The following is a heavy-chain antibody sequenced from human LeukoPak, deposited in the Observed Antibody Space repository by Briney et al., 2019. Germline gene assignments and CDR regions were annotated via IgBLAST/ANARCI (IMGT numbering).Heavy chain of an antibody. D-gene: IGHD4-17*01. CDR3: ARLTYGF. CDR1: GFIFSNYN. J-gene: IGHJ4*02. V-gene: IGHV3-48*02. Sequence: GGSLRLSCVASGFIFSNYNMDWVRQAPGKGLEWVSYISSSSSTIYYADSVKGRFTIPRDNAKNSLYLQMNSLRDEDTAVYYCARLTYGFWGQGTLVTVSS. CDR2: ISSSSSTI.